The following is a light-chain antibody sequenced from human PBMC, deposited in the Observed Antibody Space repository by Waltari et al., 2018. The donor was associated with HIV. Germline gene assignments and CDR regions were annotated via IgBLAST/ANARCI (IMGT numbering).Light chain of an antibody. CDR1: KLGDKY. V-gene: IGLV3-1*01. CDR2: EDV. CDR3: QAWDSHNVI. Sequence: SYELTQPPSVSVSPGQTAIITCSGDKLGDKYASWYQQRPGQSPVLVIYEDVKRPSGFPERFSGSNSGNTATLTISGTQAMDESDYYCQAWDSHNVIFGGGTKLTVL. J-gene: IGLJ2*01.